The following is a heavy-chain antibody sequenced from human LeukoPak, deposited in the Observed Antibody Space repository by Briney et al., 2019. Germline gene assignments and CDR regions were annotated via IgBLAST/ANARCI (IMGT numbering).Heavy chain of an antibody. CDR1: GDTFSIYT. Sequence: ASVKVSCKAAGDTFSIYTISWVRQAPGPGLEWMGRIIPILGVANYAQKFHGRVTITADKSTSTAYMELSSLRSEDTAVYYCARTLPYSSSSFDYFDYWGQGTLVTVSS. CDR3: ARTLPYSSSSFDYFDY. J-gene: IGHJ4*02. D-gene: IGHD6-6*01. CDR2: IIPILGVA. V-gene: IGHV1-69*02.